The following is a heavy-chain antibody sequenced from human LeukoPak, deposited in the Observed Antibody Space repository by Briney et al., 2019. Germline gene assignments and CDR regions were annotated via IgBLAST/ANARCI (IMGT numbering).Heavy chain of an antibody. CDR3: ARGSSVLNYFDS. D-gene: IGHD6-6*01. J-gene: IGHJ4*02. CDR1: GGSLSSYY. Sequence: PSETLSLTCTVSGGSLSSYYWSWIRQPPGKGLEWIGYIYYSGSTNYSPSLKSRLTISVDTSKNQFSLKLSSVTAADTAVYYCARGSSVLNYFDSWGQGTLVTVSS. V-gene: IGHV4-59*01. CDR2: IYYSGST.